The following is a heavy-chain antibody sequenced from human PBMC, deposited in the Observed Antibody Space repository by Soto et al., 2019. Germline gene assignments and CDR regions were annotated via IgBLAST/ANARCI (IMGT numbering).Heavy chain of an antibody. J-gene: IGHJ6*02. V-gene: IGHV1-2*04. Sequence: ASVKVSCKASGYTFTSYGISWVRQAPGQGLEWMGWINPNSGGTNYAQKFQGWVTMTRDTSISTAYMELSRLRSDDTAVYYCARASYYYYGMDVWGQGTTVTVSS. CDR1: GYTFTSYG. CDR2: INPNSGGT. CDR3: ARASYYYYGMDV.